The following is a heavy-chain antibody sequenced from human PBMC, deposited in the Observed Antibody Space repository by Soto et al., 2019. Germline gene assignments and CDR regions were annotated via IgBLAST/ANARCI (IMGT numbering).Heavy chain of an antibody. Sequence: TSETLSLTCTVSGGSISSSRCHWGWIRQPPGKGLEWIASIKYSGTTFYNPSLKSRVTISVDTSKNQFSLKLSSVTAADTAVYYCARQWGDYVCDYWGQGTLVTVSS. V-gene: IGHV4-39*01. J-gene: IGHJ4*02. D-gene: IGHD3-16*01. CDR1: GGSISSSRCH. CDR2: IKYSGTT. CDR3: ARQWGDYVCDY.